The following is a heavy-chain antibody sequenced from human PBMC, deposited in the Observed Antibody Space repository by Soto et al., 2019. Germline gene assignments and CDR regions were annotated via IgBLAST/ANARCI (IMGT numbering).Heavy chain of an antibody. CDR2: ISGSGGST. CDR3: AKVASRVNYYDSSGYLVDY. D-gene: IGHD3-22*01. Sequence: GGSLRLSCAASGFTFSSYAMSWVRQAPGKGLEWVSAISGSGGSTYYADSVKGRFTISRDNSKNTLYLQMNSLRAEDTAVYYCAKVASRVNYYDSSGYLVDYWGQGTLVTVSS. J-gene: IGHJ4*02. V-gene: IGHV3-23*01. CDR1: GFTFSSYA.